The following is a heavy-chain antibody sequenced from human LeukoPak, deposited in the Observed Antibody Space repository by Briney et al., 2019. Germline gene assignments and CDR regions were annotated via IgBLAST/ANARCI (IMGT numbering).Heavy chain of an antibody. CDR2: ISWDGGST. V-gene: IGHV3-43*01. CDR1: GFTFSSYG. Sequence: GGSLRLSCAASGFTFSSYGMHWVRQAPGKGLEWVSLISWDGGSTYYADSVKGRFTISRDNSKNSLYLQMNSLRTEDTALYYCAKDSSGDPGYYGMDVWGQGTTVTVSS. CDR3: AKDSSGDPGYYGMDV. J-gene: IGHJ6*02. D-gene: IGHD2-21*02.